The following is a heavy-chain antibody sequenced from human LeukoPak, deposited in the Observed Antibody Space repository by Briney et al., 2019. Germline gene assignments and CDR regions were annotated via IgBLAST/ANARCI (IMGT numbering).Heavy chain of an antibody. CDR2: IKQDGSEK. J-gene: IGHJ4*02. CDR3: ARAKSSSSWHDY. CDR1: GFTFTSFW. Sequence: PGGSLRLSCEASGFTFTSFWMSWVRQAPGKGLEWVANIKQDGSEKYYVDPVKGRFTISRDNAKNSLYLQMNSLRAEDTAVYYCARAKSSSSWHDYWGQGTLVTVSS. D-gene: IGHD6-13*01. V-gene: IGHV3-7*01.